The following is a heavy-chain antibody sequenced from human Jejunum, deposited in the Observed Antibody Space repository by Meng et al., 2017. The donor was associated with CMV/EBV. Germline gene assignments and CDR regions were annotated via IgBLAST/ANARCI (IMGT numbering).Heavy chain of an antibody. Sequence: TLTGFGPLMGKPPPTSPLPCSSSAFLPTTNGAGGGMIRRPPGKALEWLALIYWDDDKHYSPSLESRLSIMQDTSKNRVVLIMTDVDPVDTATYYCAYRRGGGSGWNWFGPWGQGILVTVSS. CDR1: AFLPTTNGAG. J-gene: IGHJ5*02. D-gene: IGHD6-19*01. V-gene: IGHV2-5*02. CDR2: IYWDDDK. CDR3: AYRRGGGSGWNWFGP.